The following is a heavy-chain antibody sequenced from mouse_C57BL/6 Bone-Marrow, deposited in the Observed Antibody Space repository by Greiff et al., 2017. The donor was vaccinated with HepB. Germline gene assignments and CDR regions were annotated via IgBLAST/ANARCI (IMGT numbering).Heavy chain of an antibody. Sequence: VQLQQSGAELARPGASVKMSCKASGYTFTSYTMHWVTQRPGQGLEWIGYINPSSGSTKYNQKFKDKATLTADQSSSTAYMQLSSLTSEDSAVYYCAGTVVEDYYAMDYWGQGTSVTVSS. V-gene: IGHV1-4*01. D-gene: IGHD1-1*01. J-gene: IGHJ4*01. CDR2: INPSSGST. CDR1: GYTFTSYT. CDR3: AGTVVEDYYAMDY.